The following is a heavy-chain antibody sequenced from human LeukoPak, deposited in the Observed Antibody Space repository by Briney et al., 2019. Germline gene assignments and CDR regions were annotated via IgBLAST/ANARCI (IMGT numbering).Heavy chain of an antibody. V-gene: IGHV3-23*01. D-gene: IGHD3-3*01. J-gene: IGHJ4*02. CDR1: GFTFSSYA. Sequence: GGSLRLSCAASGFTFSSYAMGWVRQAPGKGLEWVSSISGSGGSTYYADSVKGRFTISRDNSKNTLYLQINSLRAEDTAVYYCAKVQTSDYDFWSGYYGWDYWGQGTLVTVSS. CDR2: ISGSGGST. CDR3: AKVQTSDYDFWSGYYGWDY.